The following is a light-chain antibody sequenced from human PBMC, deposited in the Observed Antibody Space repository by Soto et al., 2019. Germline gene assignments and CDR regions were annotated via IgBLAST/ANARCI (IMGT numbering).Light chain of an antibody. J-gene: IGLJ2*01. CDR3: AAWDDSLSGPV. Sequence: QSVLTQPPSASGTPGQRVSISCSGSRSNIVNNYAYWYQQLPGTAPKLLIHRSDQRPSGVPDRFSGSESGTSASLSISGLQSEDEADYYCAAWDDSLSGPVFGGGTKVTVL. CDR1: RSNIVNNY. CDR2: RSD. V-gene: IGLV1-47*01.